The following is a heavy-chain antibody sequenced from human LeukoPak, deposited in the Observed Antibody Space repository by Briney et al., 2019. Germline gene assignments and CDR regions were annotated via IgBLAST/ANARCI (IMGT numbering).Heavy chain of an antibody. CDR2: KKQDGSET. CDR1: GFTFSNYW. Sequence: GSLRLSCTAPGFTFSNYWMSWVRQTPEKGLEWVASKKQDGSETVYVDSVKGRFTISRDNAQTSLYLQMSSLRAEDTAVYYCARDPYSSSWSYGMDVWGQGTTVTVSS. V-gene: IGHV3-7*05. D-gene: IGHD6-13*01. CDR3: ARDPYSSSWSYGMDV. J-gene: IGHJ6*02.